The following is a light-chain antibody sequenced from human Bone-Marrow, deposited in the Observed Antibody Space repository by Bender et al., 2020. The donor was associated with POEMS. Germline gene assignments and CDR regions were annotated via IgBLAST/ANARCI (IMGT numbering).Light chain of an antibody. CDR2: QDT. Sequence: SYEVTQPPSVSVSPGQTASITCSGDDLGDKYVAWYQQKPGQSPVLVIYQDTKRPSGIPERFSGSNSGNTATLTISGTQAMDEADYYRQAWDTYSVLFGGGTKLTVL. CDR1: DLGDKY. J-gene: IGLJ2*01. CDR3: QAWDTYSVL. V-gene: IGLV3-1*01.